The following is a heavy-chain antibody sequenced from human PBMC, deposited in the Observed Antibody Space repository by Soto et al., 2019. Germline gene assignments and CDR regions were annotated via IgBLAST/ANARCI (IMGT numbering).Heavy chain of an antibody. Sequence: GGSLRLSCAASGFTFSSYSMNWVRQAPGKGLEWVSSISSSSSYIYYADSVKGRFTISRDNAKNSLYLQMNSLRAEDTAVYYCAGERAGRIAAASYYGMDVWGQGTTVTVSS. CDR1: GFTFSSYS. V-gene: IGHV3-21*01. CDR2: ISSSSSYI. CDR3: AGERAGRIAAASYYGMDV. D-gene: IGHD6-13*01. J-gene: IGHJ6*02.